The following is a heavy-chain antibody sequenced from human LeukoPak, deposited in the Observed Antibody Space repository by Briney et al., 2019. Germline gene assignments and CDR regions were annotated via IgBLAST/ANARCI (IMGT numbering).Heavy chain of an antibody. J-gene: IGHJ4*02. Sequence: GESLKISCKGSGYSFTSYWIGWVRQMPGKGLEWMGIIYPGDSDTRYSPSFQGQVTISADKSISTAYLQWSSLKASDTAMYYCAGLGRSIFGVVTRLYYFDYWGQGTLVTVSS. D-gene: IGHD3-3*02. CDR1: GYSFTSYW. CDR3: AGLGRSIFGVVTRLYYFDY. V-gene: IGHV5-51*01. CDR2: IYPGDSDT.